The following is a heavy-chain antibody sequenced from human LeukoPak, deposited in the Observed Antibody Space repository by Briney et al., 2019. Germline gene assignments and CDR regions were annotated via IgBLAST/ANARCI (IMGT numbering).Heavy chain of an antibody. CDR1: GYTLTELS. CDR3: ARGVRGSYFWPSRRTINWFDP. Sequence: ASVKVSCKVSGYTLTELSMHWVRQAPGQGLEWMGIINPSGGSTSYAQKFQGRVTMTRDTSTSTVYMELSSLRSEDTAVYYCARGVRGSYFWPSRRTINWFDPWGQGTLVTVSS. V-gene: IGHV1-46*01. D-gene: IGHD1-26*01. CDR2: INPSGGST. J-gene: IGHJ5*02.